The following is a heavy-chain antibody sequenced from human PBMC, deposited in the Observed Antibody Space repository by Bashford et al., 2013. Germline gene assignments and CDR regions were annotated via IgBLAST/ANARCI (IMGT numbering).Heavy chain of an antibody. CDR1: GGSISSYY. CDR3: AREDYSHFYYYALDV. J-gene: IGHJ6*02. CDR2: SITVGAP. Sequence: SSETLSLTCTVSGGSISSYYWSWIRQPQGRDWSGLGISITVGAPTTTLLKSRVTISVDTSKNQFSLKLSSVTAADTAVYYCAREDYSHFYYYALDVWGQGATVTVSS. D-gene: IGHD4-11*01. V-gene: IGHV4-59*01.